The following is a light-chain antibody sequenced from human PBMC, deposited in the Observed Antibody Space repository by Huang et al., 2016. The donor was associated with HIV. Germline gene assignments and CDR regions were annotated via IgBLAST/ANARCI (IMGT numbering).Light chain of an antibody. V-gene: IGKV3-11*01. Sequence: EIVLTQSPATLSLSPGERATLSGRASQSVSSYLGWYQQKPGKAPRLLIYDASNRATGIPARFSGSGSGTDFTLTISSLEPEDFAVYYCQHRSNWPLTFGGGTKVEIK. CDR1: QSVSSY. J-gene: IGKJ4*01. CDR3: QHRSNWPLT. CDR2: DAS.